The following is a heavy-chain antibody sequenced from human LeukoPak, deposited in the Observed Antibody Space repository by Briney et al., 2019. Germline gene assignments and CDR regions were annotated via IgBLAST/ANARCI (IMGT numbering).Heavy chain of an antibody. D-gene: IGHD3-10*01. J-gene: IGHJ4*02. CDR2: ISSSGSTI. CDR1: GFTFSDYY. V-gene: IGHV3-11*01. Sequence: PGGSLRLSCAASGFTFSDYYMSWVRQAPGKGLEWLSYISSSGSTIYYADSVKGRFTISRDSAKNSLYLQMISLRAEDTAVYYCTGNYYGSGSYADFDYWGQGTLVTVSS. CDR3: TGNYYGSGSYADFDY.